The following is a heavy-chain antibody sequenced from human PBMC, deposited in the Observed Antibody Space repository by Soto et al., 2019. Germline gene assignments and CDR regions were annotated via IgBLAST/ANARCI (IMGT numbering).Heavy chain of an antibody. Sequence: TGGSLSLSCAASGFHFSSYWMHWVRQAPGKGLVWVSRINSDGSSTTYADSVKGRFTISRDNAKNTLYLQMNSLRAEDTAVYYCATYCSRTSCYWERFDYWGQGSLVTVSS. V-gene: IGHV3-74*01. CDR1: GFHFSSYW. CDR2: INSDGSST. J-gene: IGHJ4*02. D-gene: IGHD2-2*01. CDR3: ATYCSRTSCYWERFDY.